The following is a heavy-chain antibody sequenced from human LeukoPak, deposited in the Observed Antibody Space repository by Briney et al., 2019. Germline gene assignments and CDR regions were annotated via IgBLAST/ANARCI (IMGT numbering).Heavy chain of an antibody. Sequence: KSSETLSPTCAVYGGSLSGYYWSWIRQPPGKGLEWIGEINHSGSTNYNPSLKSRVTISVDTSKNQFSLRLSSVTAADTAVYYCARGSGIPAMTTWGQGTLVTVSS. CDR3: ARGSGIPAMTT. D-gene: IGHD5-18*01. V-gene: IGHV4-34*01. CDR1: GGSLSGYY. CDR2: INHSGST. J-gene: IGHJ5*02.